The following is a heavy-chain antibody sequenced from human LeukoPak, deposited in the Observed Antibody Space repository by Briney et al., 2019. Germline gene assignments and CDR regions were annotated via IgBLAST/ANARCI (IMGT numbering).Heavy chain of an antibody. J-gene: IGHJ4*02. V-gene: IGHV4-34*01. D-gene: IGHD3-3*01. CDR2: INHSGST. Sequence: SETLSLTCAVYGGSFSGYYWSWIRQPPGKGLEWIGEINHSGSTNYNPSLKSRVTISVDTSKNQFSLKLSSVTAADTAVYYCARGRGFRSGYFDYWGQGTLVTVSS. CDR1: GGSFSGYY. CDR3: ARGRGFRSGYFDY.